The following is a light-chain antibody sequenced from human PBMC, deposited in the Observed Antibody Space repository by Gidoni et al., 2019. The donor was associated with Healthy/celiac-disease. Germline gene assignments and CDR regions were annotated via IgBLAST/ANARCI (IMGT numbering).Light chain of an antibody. Sequence: EIVLTQSPGTLSLSPGERATLSCRASQSVSISYLAWYQQKPGQAPRLLIYGASSGSGTDFTLTISRLEPEDFAVYYCQQYGSSPWTFGQGTKVEIK. CDR3: QQYGSSPWT. J-gene: IGKJ1*01. V-gene: IGKV3-20*01. CDR1: QSVSISY. CDR2: GAS.